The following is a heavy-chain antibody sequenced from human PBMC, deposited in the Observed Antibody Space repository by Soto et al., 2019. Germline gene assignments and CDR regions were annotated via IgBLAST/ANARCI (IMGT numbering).Heavy chain of an antibody. D-gene: IGHD3-3*01. CDR3: ARAYFDSGSDP. Sequence: PLSLTCTVSGGAISSYYWSWIRQPPGKGLEWIGYIYYRGSTNYNPSLKSRVTISVDTSKNQFSLKLSSVTAADTAVYYCARAYFDSGSDPWGQGTLGTAS. J-gene: IGHJ5*02. CDR1: GGAISSYY. CDR2: IYYRGST. V-gene: IGHV4-59*01.